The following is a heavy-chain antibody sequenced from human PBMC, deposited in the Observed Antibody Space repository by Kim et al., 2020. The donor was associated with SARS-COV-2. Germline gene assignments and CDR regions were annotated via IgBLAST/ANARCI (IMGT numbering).Heavy chain of an antibody. V-gene: IGHV4-30-4*01. CDR3: ARGEGITIFGVVIIGAFHI. D-gene: IGHD3-3*01. CDR2: IYYSGST. Sequence: SETLSLTCTVSGGSISSGDYYWSWIRQPPGKGLEWIGYIYYSGSTYYNPSLKSRVTISVDTSKNQFSLKLSSVTAADTAVYYCARGEGITIFGVVIIGAFHIWGQGTMVTVSS. CDR1: GGSISSGDYY. J-gene: IGHJ3*02.